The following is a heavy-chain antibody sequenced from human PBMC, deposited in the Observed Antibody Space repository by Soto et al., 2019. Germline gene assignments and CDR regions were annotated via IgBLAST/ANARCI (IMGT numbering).Heavy chain of an antibody. Sequence: QVQLVQSGAEVKKPGASVKVSCKASGYTFTSYGISWVRQAPGQGLEWMGWISAYNGNTNYAQKLPGRVTMTTDTSTSTAYMELRSLRSDDTAVYYCARSLWKQLAPDDAFDIWGQGTMVTVSS. CDR3: ARSLWKQLAPDDAFDI. V-gene: IGHV1-18*01. D-gene: IGHD6-13*01. CDR1: GYTFTSYG. CDR2: ISAYNGNT. J-gene: IGHJ3*02.